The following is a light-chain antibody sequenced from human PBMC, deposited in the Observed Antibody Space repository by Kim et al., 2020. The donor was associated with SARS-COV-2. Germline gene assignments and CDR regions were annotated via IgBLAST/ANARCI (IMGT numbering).Light chain of an antibody. Sequence: QLVLTQPPSVSGAPGQRVTISCTGSSSNIGAGYDVHWYQQLPGTAPKLLIYGNSKRSSGVPDRFSVSKSGTSASLAITGLQAEDEADYYCQSYDSSLSASVFGTGTKVTVL. J-gene: IGLJ1*01. CDR3: QSYDSSLSASV. V-gene: IGLV1-40*01. CDR1: SSNIGAGYD. CDR2: GNS.